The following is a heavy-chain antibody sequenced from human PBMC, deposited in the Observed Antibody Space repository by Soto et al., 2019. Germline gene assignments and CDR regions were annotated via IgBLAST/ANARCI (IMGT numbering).Heavy chain of an antibody. D-gene: IGHD3-9*01. Sequence: QVQLQESGPGLVKPSETLSLTCTVSGDSLSSYYWTWVRQAPGKGLEWIGYIYFTGKTNYNPSLKSRVTLSMDLSKNQFSLELKSLTAADTAVYFCARIILTGYYGLEPWGQGTLVMVSA. CDR1: GDSLSSYY. J-gene: IGHJ5*02. CDR2: IYFTGKT. CDR3: ARIILTGYYGLEP. V-gene: IGHV4-59*01.